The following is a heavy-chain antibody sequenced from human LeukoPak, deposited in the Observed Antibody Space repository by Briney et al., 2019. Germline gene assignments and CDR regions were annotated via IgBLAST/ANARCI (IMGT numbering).Heavy chain of an antibody. Sequence: SETLSLTCTISGGSVSDYYWSWIRQPPGKGLEWIGYIYYSGSTNYNPSLKSRVTISVDTSKNQFSLKLTSVTAADTAVYYCARTTEGGYTYGYFYYYYMDVWGKGTTVTISS. J-gene: IGHJ6*03. CDR3: ARTTEGGYTYGYFYYYYMDV. V-gene: IGHV4-59*02. CDR1: GGSVSDYY. CDR2: IYYSGST. D-gene: IGHD5-18*01.